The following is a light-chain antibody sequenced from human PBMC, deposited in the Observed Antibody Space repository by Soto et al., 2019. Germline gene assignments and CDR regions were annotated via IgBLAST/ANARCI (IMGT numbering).Light chain of an antibody. CDR3: QQYGISPWT. CDR1: HSVTRY. Sequence: EILLSHSACTVSLTPGERATLSCRASHSVTRYVAWYQQKPGQAPRLLIPDASGRATGIPDRFSGSGSETDFSLTINRLEPEDFAVYYCQQYGISPWTFAQGTKVDI. J-gene: IGKJ1*01. CDR2: DAS. V-gene: IGKV3-20*01.